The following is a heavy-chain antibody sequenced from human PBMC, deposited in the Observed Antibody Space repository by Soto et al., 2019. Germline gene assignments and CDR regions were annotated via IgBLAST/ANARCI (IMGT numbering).Heavy chain of an antibody. V-gene: IGHV1-69*13. Sequence: SVKVSCKASGGTFSSYAISWVRQAPGQGLEWMGGIIPIFGTANYAQKFQGRVTITADESTSTAYMELSSLRSEDTAVYYCAGATYYYGSGSYYRYYYYGMDVWGQGTTVTVSS. CDR2: IIPIFGTA. CDR1: GGTFSSYA. CDR3: AGATYYYGSGSYYRYYYYGMDV. D-gene: IGHD3-10*01. J-gene: IGHJ6*02.